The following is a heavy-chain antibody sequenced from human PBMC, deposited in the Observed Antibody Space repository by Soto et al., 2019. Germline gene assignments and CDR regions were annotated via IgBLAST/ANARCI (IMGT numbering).Heavy chain of an antibody. D-gene: IGHD6-13*01. J-gene: IGHJ6*02. V-gene: IGHV3-33*01. CDR2: IWYDGSNK. Sequence: GGSLRLSCAASGFTFSSYGMHWVRQAPGKGLEWVAVIWYDGSNKYYADSVKGRFTISRDNSKNTLYLQMNSLRAEDTAVYYCARDNSIAAAGHYYYYYGMDVWGQGTTVTVSS. CDR3: ARDNSIAAAGHYYYYYGMDV. CDR1: GFTFSSYG.